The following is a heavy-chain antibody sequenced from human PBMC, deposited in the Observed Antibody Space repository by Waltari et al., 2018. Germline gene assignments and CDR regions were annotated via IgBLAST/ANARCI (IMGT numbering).Heavy chain of an antibody. J-gene: IGHJ4*02. CDR2: MNLNSGNT. CDR3: ARDLTGKNPVDY. D-gene: IGHD1-1*01. CDR1: GYTFTSYD. Sequence: VQLVQSGAEVKKPGASVKVSCKAYGYTFTSYDINWVRQATGQGLEWMGWMNLNSGNTGYAQKFQGRVTMTRNTYISTAYMELSSLRAEDTAVYYCARDLTGKNPVDYWGQGTLVTVSS. V-gene: IGHV1-8*01.